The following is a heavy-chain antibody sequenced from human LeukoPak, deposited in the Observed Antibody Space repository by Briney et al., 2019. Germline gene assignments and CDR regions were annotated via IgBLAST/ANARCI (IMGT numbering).Heavy chain of an antibody. CDR3: ARQSYRGSYLLYWFDP. J-gene: IGHJ5*02. V-gene: IGHV1-46*01. D-gene: IGHD1-26*01. CDR1: GYTSSGYS. CDR2: INPSGGRK. Sequence: GSPWASCTPSGYTSSGYSMNSVSAAPQQRRWSRGIINPSGGRKIHAQNIQGRVPITRDTSTSTVYIELSSLRSEDTAVYYCARQSYRGSYLLYWFDPWGQGTLVTVSS.